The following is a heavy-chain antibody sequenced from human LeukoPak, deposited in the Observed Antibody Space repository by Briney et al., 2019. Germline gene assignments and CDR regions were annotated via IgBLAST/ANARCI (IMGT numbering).Heavy chain of an antibody. J-gene: IGHJ4*02. CDR1: GFTFDDYA. D-gene: IGHD6-13*01. V-gene: IGHV3-9*01. CDR3: AKDKGSSWYYFDY. Sequence: GGSLRLSCAASGFTFDDYAIHWVRQAPGKCLEWVSGISWNSGSIGYADSVKGRFTISRDNAKNSLYLQMNSLRAEDTALYYCAKDKGSSWYYFDYRGQGTLVTVSS. CDR2: ISWNSGSI.